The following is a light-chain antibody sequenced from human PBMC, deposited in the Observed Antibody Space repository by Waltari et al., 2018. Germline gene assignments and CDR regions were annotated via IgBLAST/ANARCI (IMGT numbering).Light chain of an antibody. J-gene: IGKJ2*01. CDR1: QSVSSSY. CDR3: QQYGSSVYN. V-gene: IGKV3-20*01. CDR2: GAS. Sequence: EIVLTQSPGTLSLSPGERATLSCRASQSVSSSYLAWYQQKPGQAPRLLIYGASSRGTGIPDRLSGSGSGTDFTVTISRLEPEDFAVYYCQQYGSSVYNFGQGTKLEIK.